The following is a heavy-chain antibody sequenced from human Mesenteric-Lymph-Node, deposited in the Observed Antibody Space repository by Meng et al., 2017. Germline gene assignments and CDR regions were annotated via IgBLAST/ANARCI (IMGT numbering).Heavy chain of an antibody. D-gene: IGHD5-18*01. CDR1: GYTFTDYY. V-gene: IGHV1-2*06. CDR2: LNPNRGDT. Sequence: QSQLVKLGAEVKMPGAPAQVSCKASGYTFTDYYMQWVRQAPGQGLEWMGRLNPNRGDTNYAQKFQGRVTMTRDTSISTAYMELSRLTSDDTAVYYCARGIVDGYGGDSWFDPWGQGTLVTVSS. CDR3: ARGIVDGYGGDSWFDP. J-gene: IGHJ5*02.